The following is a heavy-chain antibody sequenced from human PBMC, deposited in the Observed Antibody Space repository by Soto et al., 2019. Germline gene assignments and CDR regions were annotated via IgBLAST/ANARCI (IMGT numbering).Heavy chain of an antibody. J-gene: IGHJ4*02. CDR1: SDSISSYY. D-gene: IGHD5-12*01. CDR2: VYYTGST. Sequence: SETLSLTCIVSSDSISSYYWSWIRQPPGKGLEWIGYVYYTGSTNYNPSLKSRVTISVSTSKKQFSLKLNSVTAADTAVYYCAGVNNGYDTNFDYWGQGALVTVSS. CDR3: AGVNNGYDTNFDY. V-gene: IGHV4-59*08.